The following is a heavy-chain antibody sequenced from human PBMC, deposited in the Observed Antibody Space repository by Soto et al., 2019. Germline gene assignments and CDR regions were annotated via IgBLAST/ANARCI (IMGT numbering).Heavy chain of an antibody. CDR2: IYYSGST. Sequence: SETLSLTCTVSGGSISSYYWSWIRQPPGKGLEWIGYIYYSGSTNYNPSLKSRVTISVDTSKKQFSLKLSSVTAADSAVYYCARTAYYDFWSGYFDYWGQGTLVTVSS. D-gene: IGHD3-3*01. J-gene: IGHJ4*02. V-gene: IGHV4-59*01. CDR1: GGSISSYY. CDR3: ARTAYYDFWSGYFDY.